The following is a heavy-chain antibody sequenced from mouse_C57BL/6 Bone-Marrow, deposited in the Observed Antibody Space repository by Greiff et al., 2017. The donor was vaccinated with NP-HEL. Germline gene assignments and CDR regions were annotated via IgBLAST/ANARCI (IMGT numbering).Heavy chain of an antibody. CDR1: GFNIKDYY. CDR2: IDPENGDT. Sequence: EVQLQQSGAELVRPGASVKLSCTASGFNIKDYYMHWVKQRPEQGLEWIGWIDPENGDTEYASKFQGKATITADTSSNTAYLQLSSLTSEDTAVYYCTTIERRGYFDVWGTGTTVTVSS. J-gene: IGHJ1*03. V-gene: IGHV14-4*01. CDR3: TTIERRGYFDV.